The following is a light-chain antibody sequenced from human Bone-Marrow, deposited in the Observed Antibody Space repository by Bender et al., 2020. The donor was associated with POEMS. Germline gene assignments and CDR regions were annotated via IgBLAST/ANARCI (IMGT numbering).Light chain of an antibody. J-gene: IGLJ1*01. CDR1: YSDAATYNL. CDR2: DVS. Sequence: QSALTQPASVSGSPGQSLTISCTAIYSDAATYNLVSWYQQHPGKAPKLIIYDVSNRPSGVSPRFSGSKSGDTASLIISGLHTDDEADYYCSSYTGSSTPLIFGTGTKVTVL. CDR3: SSYTGSSTPLI. V-gene: IGLV2-14*02.